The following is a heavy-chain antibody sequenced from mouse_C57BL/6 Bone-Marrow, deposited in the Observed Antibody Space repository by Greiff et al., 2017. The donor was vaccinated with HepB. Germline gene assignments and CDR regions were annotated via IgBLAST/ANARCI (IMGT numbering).Heavy chain of an antibody. Sequence: DVKLQESGGGLVQPGGSLKLSCAASGFTFSDYYMYWVRQTPEKRLEWVAYISNGGGSTYYPDTVKGRFTISRDNAKNTLYLQMSRLKSEDTAMYYCARRTVVDPWYFDVWGTGTTVTVSS. J-gene: IGHJ1*03. D-gene: IGHD1-1*01. V-gene: IGHV5-12*01. CDR2: ISNGGGST. CDR1: GFTFSDYY. CDR3: ARRTVVDPWYFDV.